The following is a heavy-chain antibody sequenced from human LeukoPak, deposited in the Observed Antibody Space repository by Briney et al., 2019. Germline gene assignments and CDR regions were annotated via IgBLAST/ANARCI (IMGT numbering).Heavy chain of an antibody. V-gene: IGHV1-18*01. D-gene: IGHD1-20*01. CDR3: ARDSGITGTTGAIDY. Sequence: ASVKVSCKASGYTFTSYGISWVRQAPGQGLEWMGWISAYNGNTNYAQKLQGRVTMTTDTSTSTAYMELRSLRSDNTAAYYCARDSGITGTTGAIDYWGQGTLVTVSS. CDR2: ISAYNGNT. J-gene: IGHJ4*02. CDR1: GYTFTSYG.